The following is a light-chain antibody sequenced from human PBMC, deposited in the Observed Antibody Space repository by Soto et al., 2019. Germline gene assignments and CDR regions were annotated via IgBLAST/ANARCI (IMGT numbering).Light chain of an antibody. CDR2: EVS. Sequence: HSALTQPASVSGSPGQSITISCTGTSSDVGGYNYVSWYQQHPGKAPKLMIYEVSNRPSGVSNRFSGSKSGNTASLTISGLQAEDEADYYCSSYTSSSTLGVFGTGTKVTVL. J-gene: IGLJ1*01. V-gene: IGLV2-14*01. CDR3: SSYTSSSTLGV. CDR1: SSDVGGYNY.